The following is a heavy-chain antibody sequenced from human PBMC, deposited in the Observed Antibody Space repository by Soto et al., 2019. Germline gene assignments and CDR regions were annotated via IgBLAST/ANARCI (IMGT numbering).Heavy chain of an antibody. V-gene: IGHV1-18*01. CDR3: ARQPTTIFGVVPEHYFDY. CDR2: ISAYNGNT. J-gene: IGHJ4*02. CDR1: GYTFTSYG. Sequence: ASVKVSCKASGYTFTSYGISWVRQAPGQGLEWMGWISAYNGNTNYAQKLQGRVTMTTDTSTSTAYMELRSLRSDDTAVYYCARQPTTIFGVVPEHYFDYWGQGTLVTVSS. D-gene: IGHD3-3*01.